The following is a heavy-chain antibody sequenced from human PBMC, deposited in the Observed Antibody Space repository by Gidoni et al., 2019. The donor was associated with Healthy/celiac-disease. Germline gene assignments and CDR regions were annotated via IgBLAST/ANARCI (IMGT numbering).Heavy chain of an antibody. J-gene: IGHJ6*02. V-gene: IGHV4-4*07. Sequence: QVQLQESGPGLVKPSATLSLTCTVSGGSISSYYWSWIRQPAGKGLEWIGRIYTSGSTNYNPSLKSRVTMSVDTSKNQFSLKLSSVTAADTAVYYCAREGLIVPDYGMDVWGQGTTVTVSS. CDR3: AREGLIVPDYGMDV. D-gene: IGHD3-22*01. CDR2: IYTSGST. CDR1: GGSISSYY.